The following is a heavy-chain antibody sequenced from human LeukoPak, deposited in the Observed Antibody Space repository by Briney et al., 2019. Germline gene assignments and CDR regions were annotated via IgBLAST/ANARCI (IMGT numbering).Heavy chain of an antibody. J-gene: IGHJ4*02. CDR3: ARDLYYYDSSGDY. Sequence: ASVKVSCKASGYTFTGYYMHWVRQAPGHALEWMGRINPNSGGTNYAQKLQGRVTMTGDTSISTAYMELSRLRSDDTAVYYCARDLYYYDSSGDYCGQGTLVTVSS. V-gene: IGHV1-2*06. D-gene: IGHD3-22*01. CDR2: INPNSGGT. CDR1: GYTFTGYY.